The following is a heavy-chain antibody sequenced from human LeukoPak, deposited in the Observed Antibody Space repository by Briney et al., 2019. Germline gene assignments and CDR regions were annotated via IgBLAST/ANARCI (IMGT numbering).Heavy chain of an antibody. D-gene: IGHD4-11*01. Sequence: PSETLSLTCTVSGGSISSYYRSWIRQPAGKGLEWIGRIYTSGSTNYNPSLKSRVTVSVDTSKNQFSLKLSSVTAADTAVYYCARGTTVTTGGGYYYYMDVWGKGTTVTVSS. V-gene: IGHV4-4*07. CDR2: IYTSGST. CDR3: ARGTTVTTGGGYYYYMDV. CDR1: GGSISSYY. J-gene: IGHJ6*03.